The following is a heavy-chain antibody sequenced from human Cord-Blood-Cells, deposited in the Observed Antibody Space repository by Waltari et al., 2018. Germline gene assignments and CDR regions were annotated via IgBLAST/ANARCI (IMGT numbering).Heavy chain of an antibody. CDR1: GFTFSSYG. D-gene: IGHD3-10*01. CDR2: ISYDGSNK. CDR3: AKEYYGSGSYYNYYYYGMDV. Sequence: QVQLVESGGGVVQPGRSLRLSCAASGFTFSSYGMHWVRQAPGKGLEWVAVISYDGSNKYYADSVKGRFTISRDNSKNTLYLQMNSLRAEDTAVYYCAKEYYGSGSYYNYYYYGMDVWGQGTTVTVSS. V-gene: IGHV3-30*18. J-gene: IGHJ6*02.